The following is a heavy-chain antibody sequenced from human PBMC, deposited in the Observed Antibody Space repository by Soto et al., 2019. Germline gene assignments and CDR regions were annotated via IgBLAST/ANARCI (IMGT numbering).Heavy chain of an antibody. CDR3: ARFTVTTGWFDP. V-gene: IGHV4-39*01. CDR2: IYYSGST. J-gene: IGHJ5*02. D-gene: IGHD4-17*01. CDR1: GGSISSSSYY. Sequence: AETLSLTCTVSGGSISSSSYYWGWIRQPPGKGLEWIGSIYYSGSTYYNPSLKSRVTISVDTSKNQFSLKLSSVTAADTAVYYCARFTVTTGWFDPWGQGTLVTVSS.